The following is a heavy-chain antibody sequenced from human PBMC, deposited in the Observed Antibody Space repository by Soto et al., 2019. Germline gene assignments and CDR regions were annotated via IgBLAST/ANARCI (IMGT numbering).Heavy chain of an antibody. CDR1: GGTFRSYA. V-gene: IGHV1-69*13. CDR2: IIPIFGTA. J-gene: IGHJ6*02. CDR3: ARPPPQKSPPNFGDYYSYYYYGMDV. Sequence: SVRVSCTASGGTFRSYAISWVRQAPGQGLEWMGGIIPIFGTANYAQKFQGRVTITADESTSTAYMELSSLRSEDTAVYYCARPPPQKSPPNFGDYYSYYYYGMDVWGQGTTVTVSS. D-gene: IGHD3-22*01.